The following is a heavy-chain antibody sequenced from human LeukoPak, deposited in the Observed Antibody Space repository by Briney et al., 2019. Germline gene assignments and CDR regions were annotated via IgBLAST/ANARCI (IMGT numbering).Heavy chain of an antibody. CDR1: GGSISSYY. CDR2: SYYSGST. Sequence: SETLSLTCTASGGSISSYYWSWIRQPPGKGLEWIGYSYYSGSTNYNPSLKSRVIISVDTSKNQFSLKLSSVTAADTAVYYCASGGSSGWSSHYWGQGTLVTVSS. D-gene: IGHD6-19*01. CDR3: ASGGSSGWSSHY. J-gene: IGHJ4*02. V-gene: IGHV4-59*01.